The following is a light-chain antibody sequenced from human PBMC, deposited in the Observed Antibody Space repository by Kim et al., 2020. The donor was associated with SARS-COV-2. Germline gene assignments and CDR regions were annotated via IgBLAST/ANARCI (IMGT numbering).Light chain of an antibody. V-gene: IGKV1-39*01. J-gene: IGKJ1*01. CDR2: AAS. CDR1: QTIINL. CDR3: QQTYSNPWT. Sequence: AAVGDRVTITCRASQTIINLLNWYQQRTGKAPRFVISAASSLQSGVPSRFSVSGSGTEFVLSCNSLQPEDFATYYCQQTYSNPWTFGRGTKVDIK.